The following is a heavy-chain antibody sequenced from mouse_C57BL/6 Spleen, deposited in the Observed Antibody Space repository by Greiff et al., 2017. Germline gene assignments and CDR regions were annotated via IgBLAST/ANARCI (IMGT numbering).Heavy chain of an antibody. V-gene: IGHV5-17*01. CDR2: ISSGSSTI. CDR1: GFTFSDYG. Sequence: EVHLVESGGGLVKPGGSLQLSCAASGFTFSDYGMHWVRQAPEKGLEWVAYISSGSSTIYYADTVKGRFTISRDNAKNTLFLQMTSLRSEDTAMYYCARSNYSYAMDYWGQGTSVTVSS. D-gene: IGHD2-5*01. CDR3: ARSNYSYAMDY. J-gene: IGHJ4*01.